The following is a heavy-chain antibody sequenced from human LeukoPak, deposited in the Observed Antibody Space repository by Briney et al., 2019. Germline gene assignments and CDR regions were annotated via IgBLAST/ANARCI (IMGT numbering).Heavy chain of an antibody. CDR1: GFTFDDYA. CDR3: AKGRYSYGYGPFDY. Sequence: GRSLRLSCAASGFTFDDYAMRWVRQAPGKGLEWVSGISWNSGSIGYADSVKGRFTISRDNAKNSLYLQMNSLRAEDTALYYCAKGRYSYGYGPFDYWGQGTLVTVSS. D-gene: IGHD5-18*01. CDR2: ISWNSGSI. J-gene: IGHJ4*02. V-gene: IGHV3-9*01.